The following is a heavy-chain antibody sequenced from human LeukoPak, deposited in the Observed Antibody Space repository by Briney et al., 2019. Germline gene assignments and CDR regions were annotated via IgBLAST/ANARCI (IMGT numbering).Heavy chain of an antibody. CDR1: GFTVSSNY. CDR2: IKQDGSEK. V-gene: IGHV3-7*01. Sequence: GGSLRLSCAASGFTVSSNYMSWVRQAPGKGLEWVANIKQDGSEKYYVDSVKGRFTISRDNAKNSLYLQMNSLRAEDTAVYYCARVLLLGAAEDYWGQGTLVTVSS. J-gene: IGHJ4*02. D-gene: IGHD6-25*01. CDR3: ARVLLLGAAEDY.